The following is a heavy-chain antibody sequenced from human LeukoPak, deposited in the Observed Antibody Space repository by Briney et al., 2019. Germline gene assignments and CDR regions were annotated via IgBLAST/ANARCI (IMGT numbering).Heavy chain of an antibody. CDR2: IYYSGST. D-gene: IGHD3-3*01. Sequence: SETLSLTCTVSGGSISSGGYYWSWIRQHPGKGLEWIGYIYYSGSTYYNPSLKSRVTISVDTSKNQFSLKLSSVTAADTAVYYCARGYDSHHMDVWGKGTTVTVSS. J-gene: IGHJ6*03. CDR1: GGSISSGGYY. V-gene: IGHV4-31*03. CDR3: ARGYDSHHMDV.